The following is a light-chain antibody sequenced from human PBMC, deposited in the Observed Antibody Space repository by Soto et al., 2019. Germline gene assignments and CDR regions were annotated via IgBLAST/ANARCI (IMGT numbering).Light chain of an antibody. CDR1: SSDVCGYNY. J-gene: IGLJ2*01. Sequence: QSALTQPPSASGSPGQSVTISFTGTSSDVCGYNYVSWYQQHPGKAPKLMISEVSKRPSGVPDRFSGSKSGNTASLTVSGLQAEDEADYYCSSFAGNNNLVFGGGTKVTVL. CDR2: EVS. V-gene: IGLV2-8*01. CDR3: SSFAGNNNLV.